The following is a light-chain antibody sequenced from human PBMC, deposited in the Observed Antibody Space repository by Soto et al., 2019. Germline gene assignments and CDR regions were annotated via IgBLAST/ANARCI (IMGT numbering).Light chain of an antibody. Sequence: QSALTQPRSVSGSPGQSVTISCTGTSSDVGTYNYVSWYQQHPDKAPTLIIYDVTKRPSGVPGRFSGSKSGNTASLTISGLQAEDEADYYCCSYAGSFTFGVFGTGTKLTVL. V-gene: IGLV2-11*01. CDR2: DVT. CDR3: CSYAGSFTFGV. CDR1: SSDVGTYNY. J-gene: IGLJ1*01.